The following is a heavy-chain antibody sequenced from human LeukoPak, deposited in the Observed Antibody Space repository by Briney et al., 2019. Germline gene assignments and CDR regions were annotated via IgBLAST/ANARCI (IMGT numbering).Heavy chain of an antibody. CDR3: ARDYEWSPGDY. Sequence: ASVKLSCTASGYTFTNYALHWVRQAPGQRLEWMGWINSGNDNPKYSRNFQGRVTITRDTSASTAYMELSSLRSEDTAVYYCARDYEWSPGDYWGQASLVSVCS. D-gene: IGHD2-8*01. CDR2: INSGNDNP. V-gene: IGHV1-3*01. CDR1: GYTFTNYA. J-gene: IGHJ4*02.